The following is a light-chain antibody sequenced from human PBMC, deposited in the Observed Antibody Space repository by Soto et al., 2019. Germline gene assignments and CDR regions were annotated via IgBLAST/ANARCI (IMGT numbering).Light chain of an antibody. V-gene: IGKV3-11*01. CDR2: APS. CDR3: QQRSTWTLAIT. J-gene: IGKJ5*01. CDR1: QTISNY. Sequence: EVVLTVAPGTLTFFPGERAPLSCRASQTISNYLAWYQQKLGQAPSLLIYAPSSRATGIPARFSRRGSGPDFTLTISSLEPEDVAVYYCQQRSTWTLAITFVQGTRME.